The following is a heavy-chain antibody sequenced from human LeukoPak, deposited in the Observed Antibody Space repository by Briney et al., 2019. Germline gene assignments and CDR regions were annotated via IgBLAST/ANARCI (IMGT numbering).Heavy chain of an antibody. J-gene: IGHJ4*02. CDR3: ARDRALGELFDSFGY. CDR2: TSTYSGNT. V-gene: IGHV1-18*01. Sequence: ASVKVSCKASGYIFTSYGINWVRQAPGQGLEWMGWTSTYSGNTKYAQKFQGRVIMTTDTSTSTVYMQLRSLTSDDTAVYYCARDRALGELFDSFGYWGQGTLVTVSS. D-gene: IGHD3-10*01. CDR1: GYIFTSYG.